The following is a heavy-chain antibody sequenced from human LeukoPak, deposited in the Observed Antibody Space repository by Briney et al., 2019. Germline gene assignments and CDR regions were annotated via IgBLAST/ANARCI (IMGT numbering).Heavy chain of an antibody. J-gene: IGHJ4*02. CDR1: GGSISDYY. CDR3: ARVTKVGNTGYYFDY. D-gene: IGHD1-26*01. CDR2: ISYSGST. Sequence: SETLSLTCTVSGGSISDYYWSWIRQPPGKGLEWFGYISYSGSTHYNPSLESRVTTSVDTSKNQFSLKLTSVTAADTAVYYCARVTKVGNTGYYFDYWGQGTLVTVSS. V-gene: IGHV4-59*01.